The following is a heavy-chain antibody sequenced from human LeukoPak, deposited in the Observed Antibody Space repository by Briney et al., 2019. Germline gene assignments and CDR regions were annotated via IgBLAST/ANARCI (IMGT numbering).Heavy chain of an antibody. CDR1: GGSISSYY. V-gene: IGHV4-59*01. J-gene: IGHJ6*02. CDR2: IYYSGST. Sequence: SQTLSLTCTVSGGSISSYYWSWIRQPPGKGLEWIGYIYYSGSTNYNPSLKSRVTISVDTSKNQFSLKLSSVTSADTAVYYCARVGGSNHYYYGMDVWGQGTTVTVSS. D-gene: IGHD1-26*01. CDR3: ARVGGSNHYYYGMDV.